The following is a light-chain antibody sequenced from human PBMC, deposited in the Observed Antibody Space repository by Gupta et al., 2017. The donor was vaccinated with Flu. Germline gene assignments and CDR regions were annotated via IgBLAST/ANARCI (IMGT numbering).Light chain of an antibody. J-gene: IGLJ3*02. CDR3: RVSDSSSGDHV. CDR2: DNR. Sequence: SYVLTQPPSVSVAPGQTATITCGGDNIGSKRAHWYQQKPGQAPVLVVDDNRDRPSRIPERVSGYNPGNKATRRISSVEAGDEADDYWRVSDSSSGDHVFGGGTTMTVL. V-gene: IGLV3-21*02. CDR1: NIGSKR.